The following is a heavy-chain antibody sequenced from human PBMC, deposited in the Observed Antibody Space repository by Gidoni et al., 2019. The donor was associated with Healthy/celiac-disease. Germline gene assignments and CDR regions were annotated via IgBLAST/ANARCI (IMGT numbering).Heavy chain of an antibody. D-gene: IGHD2-2*01. CDR3: AQIRVVVPAAIITNYYYYMDV. Sequence: QVTLKESGPVLVKPTETLTLTCTVSGFSLSTARMGVSWIRQPPGKALEWLAHIFSNDEKSYSTSLKSRLTISKDTSKSQVVLTMTNMDPVDTASYYCAQIRVVVPAAIITNYYYYMDVWGKGTTVTVSS. V-gene: IGHV2-26*01. J-gene: IGHJ6*03. CDR2: IFSNDEK. CDR1: GFSLSTARMG.